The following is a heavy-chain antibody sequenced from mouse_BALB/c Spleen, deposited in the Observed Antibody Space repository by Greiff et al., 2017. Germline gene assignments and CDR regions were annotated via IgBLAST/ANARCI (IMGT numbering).Heavy chain of an antibody. Sequence: EVMLVESGGGLVQPGGSRKLSCPASGFTFSSFGMHWVRQAPEKGLEWVAYISSGSSTIYYADTVKGRFTISRDNPKNTLFLQMTSLRSEDTAMYYCARSDGLWGQGTLVTVSA. V-gene: IGHV5-17*02. CDR3: ARSDGL. D-gene: IGHD1-1*01. CDR2: ISSGSSTI. J-gene: IGHJ3*01. CDR1: GFTFSSFG.